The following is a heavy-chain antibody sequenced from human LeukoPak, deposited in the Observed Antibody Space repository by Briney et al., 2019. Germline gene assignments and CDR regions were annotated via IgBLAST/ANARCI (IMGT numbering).Heavy chain of an antibody. CDR1: GFTVSSNY. J-gene: IGHJ4*02. CDR2: ISGSGGST. CDR3: AKRRDSSGYSFDY. V-gene: IGHV3-23*01. D-gene: IGHD3-22*01. Sequence: GGSLRLSCAASGFTVSSNYMSWVRQAPGKGLEWVSAISGSGGSTYYADSVKGRFTISRDNSKNTLYLQMNSLRAEDTAVYYCAKRRDSSGYSFDYWGQGTLVTVSS.